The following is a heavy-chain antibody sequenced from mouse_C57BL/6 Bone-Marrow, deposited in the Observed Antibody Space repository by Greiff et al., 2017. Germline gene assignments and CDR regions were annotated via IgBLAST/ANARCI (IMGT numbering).Heavy chain of an antibody. CDR2: IYPRSGNT. D-gene: IGHD2-2*01. J-gene: IGHJ1*03. CDR1: GYTFTSYG. CDR3: GGYLLYWYFDV. V-gene: IGHV1-81*01. Sequence: VQLVESGAELARPGASVKLSCKASGYTFTSYGISWVKQRTGQGLEWIGEIYPRSGNTYYNEKFKGKATLTADKSSSTAYMELRSLTSEDSAVYFCGGYLLYWYFDVWGTGTTVTVSS.